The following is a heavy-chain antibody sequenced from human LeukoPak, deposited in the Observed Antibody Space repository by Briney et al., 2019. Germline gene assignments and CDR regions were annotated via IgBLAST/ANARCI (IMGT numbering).Heavy chain of an antibody. Sequence: GGSLRLSCAASGFIFSDYYMSWIRQAPGKGLEWVSYISSSGSTIYYADSVKGRFTISRDNAKNSLYLQMNSLRAEDTAVYYCARGQWLGPQYYFDYWGQGTLVTVSS. J-gene: IGHJ4*02. CDR1: GFIFSDYY. D-gene: IGHD6-19*01. CDR2: ISSSGSTI. CDR3: ARGQWLGPQYYFDY. V-gene: IGHV3-11*04.